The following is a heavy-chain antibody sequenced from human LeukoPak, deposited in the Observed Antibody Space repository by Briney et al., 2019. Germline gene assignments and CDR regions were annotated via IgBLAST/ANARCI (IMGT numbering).Heavy chain of an antibody. CDR2: IWYDGSNK. CDR1: GFTFSSYG. CDR3: ARSCGGDCWPSHYYYYGMDV. D-gene: IGHD2-21*02. Sequence: PGGSLRLSCAASGFTFSSYGMHWVRQAPGKGVEGVAVIWYDGSNKYYADSVKGRFTISRDNSKNTLYLQMNSLRAEDTAVYYCARSCGGDCWPSHYYYYGMDVWGKGTTVTVSS. V-gene: IGHV3-33*01. J-gene: IGHJ6*04.